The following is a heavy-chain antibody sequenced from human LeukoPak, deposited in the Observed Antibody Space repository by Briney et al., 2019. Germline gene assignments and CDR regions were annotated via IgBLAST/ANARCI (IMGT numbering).Heavy chain of an antibody. Sequence: RWASVKVSCKASGYTFTSYGISWVRQAPGQGLEWMGWISAYNGNTNYAQKLQGRVTMTTDTSTSTAYMELRSLRSDDTAVYYCARDRAYYYDSSGYSRELLFDYWGQGTLATVSS. CDR2: ISAYNGNT. CDR3: ARDRAYYYDSSGYSRELLFDY. J-gene: IGHJ4*02. V-gene: IGHV1-18*01. D-gene: IGHD3-22*01. CDR1: GYTFTSYG.